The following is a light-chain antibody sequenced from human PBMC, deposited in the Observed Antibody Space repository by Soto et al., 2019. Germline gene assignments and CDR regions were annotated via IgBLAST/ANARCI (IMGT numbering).Light chain of an antibody. CDR2: IDSDGGH. Sequence: QSVLTQSPSASASLGASVKLTCTLSSGHSRYAIAWHQQQPEKGPRYLMKIDSDGGHTKGDGIPHRFSGSRSGADCYLTISSLQSEDEAVYYCQTWDTGILFGGGTKLTV. J-gene: IGLJ3*02. V-gene: IGLV4-69*01. CDR3: QTWDTGIL. CDR1: SGHSRYA.